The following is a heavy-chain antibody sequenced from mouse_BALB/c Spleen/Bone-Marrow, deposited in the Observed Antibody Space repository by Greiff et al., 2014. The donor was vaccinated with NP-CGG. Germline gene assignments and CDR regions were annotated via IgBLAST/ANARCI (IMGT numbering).Heavy chain of an antibody. CDR1: GFSLTTYG. CDR2: IWTGGST. J-gene: IGHJ2*01. CDR3: ARNHRGYYLDY. V-gene: IGHV2-2*02. Sequence: VMLVESGPGLVQPSQSLSITCTVSGFSLTTYGVHWVRQSPGKGLEWLGVIWTGGSTDYNAAFISRLSISKDNSKSQVFFEMNSLQANDTAIYYCARNHRGYYLDYWGQGTTLTVSS. D-gene: IGHD3-1*01.